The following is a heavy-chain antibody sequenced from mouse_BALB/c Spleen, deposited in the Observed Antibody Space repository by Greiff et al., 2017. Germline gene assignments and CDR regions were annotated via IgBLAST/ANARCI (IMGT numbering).Heavy chain of an antibody. V-gene: IGHV5-9*03. CDR1: GFTFSSYT. CDR3: ARWLLRYAMDY. J-gene: IGHJ4*01. D-gene: IGHD2-3*01. CDR2: ISSGGGNT. Sequence: DVQLVESGGGLVKPGGSLKLSCAVSGFTFSSYTMSWVRQTPEKRLEWVATISSGGGNTYYPDSVKGRFTISRDNAKNNLYLQMSSLRSEDTALYYCARWLLRYAMDYWGQGTSVTVSS.